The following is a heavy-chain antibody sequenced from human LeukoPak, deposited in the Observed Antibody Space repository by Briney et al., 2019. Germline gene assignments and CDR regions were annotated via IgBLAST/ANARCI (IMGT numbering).Heavy chain of an antibody. CDR2: IDHSGST. CDR1: GYSISSGYY. V-gene: IGHV4-38-2*02. J-gene: IGHJ4*02. CDR3: ARGGYYYASSGVFDY. Sequence: PSETLSLTCRVSGYSISSGYYWGWIRQPPGKGLEGLGSIDHSGSTSYNPSLKSRVTISLDTSKNQFSLKLSSVTAADTAVYYCARGGYYYASSGVFDYWGQGTLVTVSS. D-gene: IGHD3-22*01.